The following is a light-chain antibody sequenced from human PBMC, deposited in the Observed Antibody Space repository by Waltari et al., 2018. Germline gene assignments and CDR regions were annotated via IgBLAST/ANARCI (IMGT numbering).Light chain of an antibody. V-gene: IGLV3-25*03. J-gene: IGLJ1*01. CDR2: KDT. CDR3: QSADSTGRGYV. CDR1: VLSKHY. Sequence: SDELTQPPSVSLSPGQTARITCFGDVLSKHYTHWYQHKPGQAPVMVIFKDTERPSGLPERISGSSSGTTATLTIRGAQAEDEADYYCQSADSTGRGYVFGTGTKVTVL.